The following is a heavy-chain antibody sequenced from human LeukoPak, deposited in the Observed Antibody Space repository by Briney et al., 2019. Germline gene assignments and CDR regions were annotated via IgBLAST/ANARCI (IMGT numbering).Heavy chain of an antibody. CDR2: IYHSGST. J-gene: IGHJ4*02. V-gene: IGHV4-39*07. CDR1: GGSISSSSYY. D-gene: IGHD3-10*01. Sequence: PSETLSLTCTVSGGSISSSSYYWGWIRQPPGKGLEWIGNIYHSGSTYYNPSLKSRVTISVDTSKNQFSLKLNSVTAADTAVYYCARDGSGSSDSWGQGTLVTVSS. CDR3: ARDGSGSSDS.